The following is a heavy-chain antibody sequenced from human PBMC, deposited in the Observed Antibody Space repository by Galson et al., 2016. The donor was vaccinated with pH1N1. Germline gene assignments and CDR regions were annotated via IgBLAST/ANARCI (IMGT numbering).Heavy chain of an antibody. D-gene: IGHD5-12*01. CDR1: GLSFRNYW. Sequence: SLRLSCAASGLSFRNYWMSWVRQAPGKGLGWVANIKLDAIETNYADSVKGRFIISRDNAKHILYLQLNGLRAEDTAIYYCSAVSWMAFDHWGQGTPVTVSS. CDR3: SAVSWMAFDH. J-gene: IGHJ4*02. CDR2: IKLDAIET. V-gene: IGHV3-7*01.